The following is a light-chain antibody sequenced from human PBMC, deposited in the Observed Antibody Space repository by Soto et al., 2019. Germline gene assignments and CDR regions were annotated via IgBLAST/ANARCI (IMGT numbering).Light chain of an antibody. J-gene: IGKJ1*01. CDR3: QQHNTYSRT. CDR1: QSIGTW. V-gene: IGKV1-5*03. CDR2: KAS. Sequence: DMQMTQSPSTLSASVGDRVTITCRASQSIGTWLAWYQQKPGKAPSLLIYKASNLESGVPSRFSGSGSGTEFTLTISSLQPDDFATYYCQQHNTYSRTFGQGTKVEIK.